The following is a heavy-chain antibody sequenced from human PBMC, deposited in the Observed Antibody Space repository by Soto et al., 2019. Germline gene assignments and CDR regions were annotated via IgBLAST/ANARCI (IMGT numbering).Heavy chain of an antibody. J-gene: IGHJ4*02. CDR2: ISYDGSNK. D-gene: IGHD5-12*01. CDR1: RFTFSNYG. V-gene: IGHV3-30*18. CDR3: VKGGYHYFDY. Sequence: PGWSLRLSCAASRFTFSNYGMHWVRQTPGKGLEWVAVISYDGSNKYYADSVKGRFTISRDNSKNTLYLQMNSLRAEDTAVYYCVKGGYHYFDYWGQGTLVTVSS.